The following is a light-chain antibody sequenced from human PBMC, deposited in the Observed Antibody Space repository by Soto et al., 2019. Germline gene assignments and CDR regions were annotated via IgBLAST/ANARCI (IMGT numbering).Light chain of an antibody. CDR2: DAS. V-gene: IGKV1-5*01. J-gene: IGKJ1*01. Sequence: DIQMTQSPSTLSASVGDRVTITCRASQSISSWLAWYQQKPGKAPNLLIYDASSLESGVPSRFSGSGSGTEFTLTISSLQPDDFATYYCQQYNSYWTFGQGTQVEIK. CDR1: QSISSW. CDR3: QQYNSYWT.